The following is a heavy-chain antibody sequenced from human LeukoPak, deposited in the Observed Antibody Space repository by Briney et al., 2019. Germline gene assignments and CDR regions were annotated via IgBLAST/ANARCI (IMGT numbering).Heavy chain of an antibody. CDR1: GGSFCGYY. CDR2: IYYSGST. J-gene: IGHJ4*02. V-gene: IGHV4-34*01. Sequence: SETLSLTCAVYGGSFCGYYWSWIRQPPGKGLEWIGSIYYSGSTYYNPSLKSRVTISVDTSKNQFSLKLSSVTAADTAVYYCARHMDEYSSSQVDYWGQGTLVTVSS. D-gene: IGHD6-6*01. CDR3: ARHMDEYSSSQVDY.